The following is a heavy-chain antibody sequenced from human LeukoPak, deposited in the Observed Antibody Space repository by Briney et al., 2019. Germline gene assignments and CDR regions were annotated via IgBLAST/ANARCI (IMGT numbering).Heavy chain of an antibody. CDR2: IIPIFGTA. J-gene: IGHJ6*03. D-gene: IGHD5-24*01. CDR1: GGTFSSYA. V-gene: IGHV1-69*13. CDR3: ARVQRATIQSYYYYYMDV. Sequence: ASVKVSCKASGGTFSSYAISWVRQAPGQGLEWMGGIIPIFGTANYAQKFQGRVTITADESTSTAYMELSSLRSEDTAVYYCARVQRATIQSYYYYYMDVWGRGTTVTISS.